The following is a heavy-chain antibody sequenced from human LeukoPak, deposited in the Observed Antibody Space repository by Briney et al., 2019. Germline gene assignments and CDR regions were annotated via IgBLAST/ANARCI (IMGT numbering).Heavy chain of an antibody. Sequence: PGGSLRLSCAASEFIVSINYMTWVRQAPGKGLEWVSLIYSRGDTKYADSVKGRFTISRDNSKNTLYLQMSSLRTEDTAVYYCARGSSSWTNFDYWGQGTLVTVSS. J-gene: IGHJ4*02. CDR2: IYSRGDT. V-gene: IGHV3-66*01. CDR1: EFIVSINY. CDR3: ARGSSSWTNFDY. D-gene: IGHD6-13*01.